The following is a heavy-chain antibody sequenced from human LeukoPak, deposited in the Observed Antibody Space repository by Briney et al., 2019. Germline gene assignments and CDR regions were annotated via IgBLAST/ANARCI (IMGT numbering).Heavy chain of an antibody. Sequence: GGSLRLSCAGSGFPFSSHGMNWVRQAPGKGLEWVSGISPGGPTYYSDSVKGRSTISRDNAKNSLYLQMNSLRAEDTAVYYCARVRAHYYENSGYLAISGAFDIWGQGTMVTVSS. J-gene: IGHJ3*02. V-gene: IGHV3-69-1*01. D-gene: IGHD3-22*01. CDR2: ISPGGPT. CDR1: GFPFSSHG. CDR3: ARVRAHYYENSGYLAISGAFDI.